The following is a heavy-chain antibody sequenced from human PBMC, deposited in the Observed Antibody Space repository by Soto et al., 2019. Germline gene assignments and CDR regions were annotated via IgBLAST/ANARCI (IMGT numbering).Heavy chain of an antibody. V-gene: IGHV3-30-3*01. CDR1: GFTFSSYA. Sequence: QVQLVESGGGVVQPGRSLRLSCAASGFTFSSYAMHWVRQAPGKGLEWVAVISYDGSNKYYADSVKGRFTISRDNSKNTLYVQMNSLRTEDTAVYYCARDTDLVAGWIDYWGQGTLVTVSS. CDR2: ISYDGSNK. J-gene: IGHJ4*02. D-gene: IGHD6-19*01. CDR3: ARDTDLVAGWIDY.